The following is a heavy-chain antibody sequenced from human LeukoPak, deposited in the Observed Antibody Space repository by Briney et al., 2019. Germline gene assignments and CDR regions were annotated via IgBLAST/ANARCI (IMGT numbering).Heavy chain of an antibody. CDR2: ISGSGGST. V-gene: IGHV3-23*01. D-gene: IGHD3-16*02. CDR3: AKPHMITFGGIIVPDFDY. Sequence: GGSLRLSCAASGFTISSYAMSWVRQAPGKGLEWVSAISGSGGSTYYADSVKGRFTISRDNSKNTLYLQMNSLRAEDTAVYYCAKPHMITFGGIIVPDFDYWGQGTLVTVSS. J-gene: IGHJ4*02. CDR1: GFTISSYA.